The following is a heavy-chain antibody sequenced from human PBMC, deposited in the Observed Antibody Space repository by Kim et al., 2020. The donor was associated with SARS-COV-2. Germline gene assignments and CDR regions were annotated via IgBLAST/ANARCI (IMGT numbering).Heavy chain of an antibody. CDR1: GFTFSHYW. Sequence: GGSLRLSCAASGFTFSHYWMTWVRQAPGKGLEWMANINPDGSVKAYVDSVKGRFTISRDNAENSVFLQVNSLRAEDTAVYFCAKFGQDSRGSFYFDYWGHGALVTVSS. V-gene: IGHV3-7*01. CDR2: INPDGSVK. CDR3: AKFGQDSRGSFYFDY. J-gene: IGHJ4*01. D-gene: IGHD6-19*01.